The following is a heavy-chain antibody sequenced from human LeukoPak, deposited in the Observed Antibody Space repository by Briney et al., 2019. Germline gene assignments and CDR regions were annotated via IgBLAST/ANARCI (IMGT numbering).Heavy chain of an antibody. CDR3: ARGHDGVVGWFAP. D-gene: IGHD2-15*01. V-gene: IGHV4-59*01. CDR1: GGSISNYY. J-gene: IGHJ5*02. CDR2: VSYSGST. Sequence: SETLSLTCTVSGGSISNYYWIWVRQPPGKGLEWIGHVSYSGSTNYNPSLKSRVTISVDTSKNQFSLKVTSVTAADTAVYYCARGHDGVVGWFAPWGRGSLVTVSS.